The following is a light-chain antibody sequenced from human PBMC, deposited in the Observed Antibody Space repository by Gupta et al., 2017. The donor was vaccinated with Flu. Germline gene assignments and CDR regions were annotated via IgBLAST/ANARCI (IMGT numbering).Light chain of an antibody. CDR1: RSFSSNY. CDR2: GAS. V-gene: IGKV3-20*01. J-gene: IGKJ3*01. CDR3: QRYDTSPHT. Sequence: SPGTLSLSPVVRSTLSFTGSRSFSSNYIPWYQHKPVQAPRLLIYGASNRATGIPNRFRASVADFTLTISILNPDDSTIYYCQRYDTSPHTFGRGTRLDIK.